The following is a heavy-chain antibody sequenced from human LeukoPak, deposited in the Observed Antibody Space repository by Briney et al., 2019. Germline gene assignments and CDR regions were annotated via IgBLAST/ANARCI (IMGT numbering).Heavy chain of an antibody. V-gene: IGHV5-51*01. J-gene: IGHJ4*02. Sequence: GESLRISCQGSGYSFNTYWIAWVRQVSGKGLEWMGIIYPGDSDTRYSPSFQGQVTISADKSISTAYLQWSSLKASDTAMYYCARLPSLAAAGTSGFDYWGQGTLVTVSS. D-gene: IGHD6-13*01. CDR1: GYSFNTYW. CDR2: IYPGDSDT. CDR3: ARLPSLAAAGTSGFDY.